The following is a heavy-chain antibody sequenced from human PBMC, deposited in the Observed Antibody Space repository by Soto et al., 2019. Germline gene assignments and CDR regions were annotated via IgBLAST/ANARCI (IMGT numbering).Heavy chain of an antibody. CDR1: GFIFTTYN. J-gene: IGHJ4*02. D-gene: IGHD1-26*01. CDR2: INAGNGDT. V-gene: IGHV1-3*01. Sequence: VASVKVSCKASGFIFTTYNIHWVRQAPGRRLEWMGWINAGNGDTEYSQKFQGRVTFTTDPSTSTAYMEVSSLRSEDTALYYCARWDYFHFDYWGQGALVTVLL. CDR3: ARWDYFHFDY.